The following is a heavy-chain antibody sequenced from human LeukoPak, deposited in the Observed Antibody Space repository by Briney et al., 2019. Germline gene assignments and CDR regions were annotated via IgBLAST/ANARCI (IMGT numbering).Heavy chain of an antibody. V-gene: IGHV4-59*01. D-gene: IGHD3-10*02. J-gene: IGHJ4*02. CDR3: ARSFREPHPAVFGY. CDR1: GGSISSYY. Sequence: SETLSLTCTVSGGSISSYYWNWIRQPPGKGLEWIVYIYYSGSTNYNPSLKSRVTISVDTSKNQFSLKLSSVTAADTAVYYCARSFREPHPAVFGYWGQGTLVTVSS. CDR2: IYYSGST.